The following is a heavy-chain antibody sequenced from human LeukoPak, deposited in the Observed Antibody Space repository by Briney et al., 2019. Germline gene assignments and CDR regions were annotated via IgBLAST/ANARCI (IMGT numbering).Heavy chain of an antibody. CDR2: INPNSGGT. Sequence: ASVKVSCRASGNTFTGYYMHWVRQAPGQGLEWMGWINPNSGGTNYAQKFQGRVTMTRDTSISTAYMELSRLRSDDTAVYYCARSPGYSYGYIDYWGQGTLVTVSS. J-gene: IGHJ4*02. D-gene: IGHD5-18*01. CDR3: ARSPGYSYGYIDY. V-gene: IGHV1-2*02. CDR1: GNTFTGYY.